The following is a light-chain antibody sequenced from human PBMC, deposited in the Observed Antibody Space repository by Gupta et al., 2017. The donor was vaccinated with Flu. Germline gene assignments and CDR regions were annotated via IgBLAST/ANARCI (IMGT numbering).Light chain of an antibody. Sequence: ELALTKSRATPSVPPGERATLSCGASQSVSSNLAWYQQKHGQAPRLLIYGASTRATGIPARFSGSGCGTEFTLTIGSLQSEDFAVYYCQQYNNWPLTFGGGTKVEIK. J-gene: IGKJ4*01. CDR3: QQYNNWPLT. CDR2: GAS. CDR1: QSVSSN. V-gene: IGKV3-15*01.